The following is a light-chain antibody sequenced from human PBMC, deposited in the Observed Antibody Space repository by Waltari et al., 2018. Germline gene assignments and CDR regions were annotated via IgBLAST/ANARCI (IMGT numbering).Light chain of an antibody. Sequence: EIVLTQSPGTLSLSPGERATLSCRTSQSVTSYLAWYQQKPDQPPRLLIYDTSNRATGIPSRFTGSGSGTDFTLTISSLEPEDFAVYYCQYRTNWPLTFGGGTKVEMK. CDR2: DTS. J-gene: IGKJ4*01. CDR1: QSVTSY. CDR3: QYRTNWPLT. V-gene: IGKV3-11*01.